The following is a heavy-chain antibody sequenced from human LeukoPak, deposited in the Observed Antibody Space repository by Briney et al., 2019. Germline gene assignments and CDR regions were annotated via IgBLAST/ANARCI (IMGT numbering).Heavy chain of an antibody. CDR2: IYYSGNT. V-gene: IGHV4-39*01. Sequence: PSETPSLTCTVSGASISSGSHYWGWIRQPPGKGLEYIGSIYYSGNTYYNPSLKSRATISVDTSKNQFSLKLSSVTAPGTALYYCARHKPADFWSGYFDFWGQGTLVTVSS. CDR1: GASISSGSHY. J-gene: IGHJ4*02. D-gene: IGHD3-3*01. CDR3: ARHKPADFWSGYFDF.